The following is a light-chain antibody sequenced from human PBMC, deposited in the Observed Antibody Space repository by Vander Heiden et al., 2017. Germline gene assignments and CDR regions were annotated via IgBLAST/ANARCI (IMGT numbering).Light chain of an antibody. J-gene: IGLJ3*02. CDR1: SRDVGVYNY. CDR3: ISFTTTSTGV. CDR2: DVI. Sequence: QSALTQPASVSGSPGQSITISCTGTSRDVGVYNYVSWFQQHPGKVPRVIISDVINRPSGVSNRFSGSKSGNTASLTISGLQAEDEAYYYCISFTTTSTGVFGGGTKLTVL. V-gene: IGLV2-14*03.